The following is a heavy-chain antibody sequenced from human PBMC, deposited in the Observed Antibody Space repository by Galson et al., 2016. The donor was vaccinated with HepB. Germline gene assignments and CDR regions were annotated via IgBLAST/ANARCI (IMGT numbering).Heavy chain of an antibody. V-gene: IGHV4-34*01. CDR3: ARVGGSYFNWFDP. D-gene: IGHD3-16*01. CDR1: GGSFSGYY. CDR2: INQSGRA. J-gene: IGHJ5*02. Sequence: ETLSLTCAVYGGSFSGYYWSWIRQPPGKGLEWIADINQSGRANYNPSLKSRVTISLDTSKNQFSLKVSSVTAADTAVYFCARVGGSYFNWFDPWGQGTLVTVSS.